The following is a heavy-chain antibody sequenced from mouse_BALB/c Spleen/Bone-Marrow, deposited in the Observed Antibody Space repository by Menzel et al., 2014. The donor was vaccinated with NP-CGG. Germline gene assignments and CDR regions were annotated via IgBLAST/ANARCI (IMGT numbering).Heavy chain of an antibody. CDR2: IGPETGGT. V-gene: IGHV1-15*01. CDR1: GYTFTDYE. CDR3: TRLDSSGYGAY. Sequence: VKLVESGAELVRPGASVTLSCKASGYTFTDYEMHWLKQTPVHGLEWIGAIGPETGGTAYNQKFKGRATLTTDKSSSTAYMELRSLTSEDSAVYYCTRLDSSGYGAYWGQGTLVTVSA. D-gene: IGHD3-2*01. J-gene: IGHJ3*01.